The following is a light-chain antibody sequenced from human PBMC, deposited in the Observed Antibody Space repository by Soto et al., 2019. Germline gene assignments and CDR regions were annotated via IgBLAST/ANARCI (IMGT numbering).Light chain of an antibody. CDR2: DTS. Sequence: EIVLTQSPATLSLSPGERATLSCRASQSVRSYLGWYQQKPGQAPRLLIYDTSNRATGIPARFSGSGSGTDYPLTISSLEPEDFAVYSCQHRSSWPLTFGGGTKVEIK. V-gene: IGKV3-11*01. J-gene: IGKJ4*01. CDR3: QHRSSWPLT. CDR1: QSVRSY.